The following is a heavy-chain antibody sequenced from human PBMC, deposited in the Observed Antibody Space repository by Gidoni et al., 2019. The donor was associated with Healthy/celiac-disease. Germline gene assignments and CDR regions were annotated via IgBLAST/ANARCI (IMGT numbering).Heavy chain of an antibody. V-gene: IGHV3-23*01. J-gene: IGHJ3*02. D-gene: IGHD6-19*01. CDR1: GFAFRIYA. Sequence: EVQLLESGGGLVQPGGSLSLSCAASGFAFRIYAMSWVRQAPGKGLEWVSAISGSGGSTYDADSVKGRLTISRDNSKNTLYLQMNSRRAEDTAVYYCAKDGEYSSGWADAFDIWGQGTMVTVSS. CDR3: AKDGEYSSGWADAFDI. CDR2: ISGSGGST.